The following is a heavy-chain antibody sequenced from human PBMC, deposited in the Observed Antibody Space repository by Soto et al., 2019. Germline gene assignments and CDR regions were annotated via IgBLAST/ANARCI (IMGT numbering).Heavy chain of an antibody. Sequence: QVQMVESGGGVVQPGRSLRLSCAASGFSFSNYAMHWVRQAPGKGLEWVAVISYDGSNKYYADSVKGRFTISRDNSKNTLYLQMNNLRTEDTAVYYCATVRGYRQDFDAFDIWGQGTMAAVSS. CDR3: ATVRGYRQDFDAFDI. V-gene: IGHV3-30-3*01. D-gene: IGHD3-16*02. J-gene: IGHJ3*02. CDR1: GFSFSNYA. CDR2: ISYDGSNK.